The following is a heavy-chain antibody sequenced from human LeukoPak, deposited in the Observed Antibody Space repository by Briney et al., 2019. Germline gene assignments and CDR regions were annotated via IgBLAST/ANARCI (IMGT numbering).Heavy chain of an antibody. V-gene: IGHV3-30*02. Sequence: PGGSLRLSCAASGFTFSSYGMHWVRQAPGKGLEWVAFIRYDGSSKYYADSVKGRFTISRDNSKNTLYLQMNSLRAEDTAVYYCAKPRDGYKGAFDIWGQGTMVTVSS. CDR2: IRYDGSSK. J-gene: IGHJ3*02. D-gene: IGHD5-24*01. CDR3: AKPRDGYKGAFDI. CDR1: GFTFSSYG.